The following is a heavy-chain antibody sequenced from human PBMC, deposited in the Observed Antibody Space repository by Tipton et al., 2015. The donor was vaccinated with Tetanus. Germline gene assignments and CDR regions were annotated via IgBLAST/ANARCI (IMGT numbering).Heavy chain of an antibody. V-gene: IGHV3-21*06. D-gene: IGHD6-13*01. CDR1: GFTFSSYT. Sequence: SLRLSCVVSGFTFSSYTMNWVRQAPGKGLEWVSSISGTSRYIYYADSVKGRFTISRDNSKNSLSLQMNSLKDDDTAVYYCARSAHFASWYDWGPGTRVTVSS. J-gene: IGHJ4*02. CDR3: ARSAHFASWYD. CDR2: ISGTSRYI.